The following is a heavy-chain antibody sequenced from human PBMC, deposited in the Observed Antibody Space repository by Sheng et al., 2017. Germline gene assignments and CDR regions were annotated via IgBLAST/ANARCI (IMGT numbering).Heavy chain of an antibody. CDR2: ISSRGRTT. CDR1: GFIFSDYY. J-gene: IGHJ4*02. D-gene: IGHD1-26*01. Sequence: QVQLVESGGGLVKPGGSVRLSCAASGFIFSDYYMIWIRQAPGKGLEYVSYISSRGRTTYHTDSVKGRFTISRDNAKNSLYLQMNSLRAGDTAIYYCAKARATYPDDCWGQGTLVTVSS. V-gene: IGHV3-11*01. CDR3: AKARATYPDDC.